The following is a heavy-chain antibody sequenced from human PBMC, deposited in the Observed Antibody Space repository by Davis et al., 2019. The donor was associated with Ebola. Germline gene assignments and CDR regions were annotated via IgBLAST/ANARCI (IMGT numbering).Heavy chain of an antibody. CDR2: IKSKRDDGTA. D-gene: IGHD6-13*01. J-gene: IGHJ4*02. CDR3: ATDATAAGYFAY. Sequence: GESLKISCVASGFTFNNAWMSWVRQAPGKGLEWGGRIKSKRDDGTAEYAAPVKGRFTISRDDSKNALFLQMNSIKTDDTAVYSCATDATAAGYFAYWGQGALVTVSS. V-gene: IGHV3-15*05. CDR1: GFTFNNAW.